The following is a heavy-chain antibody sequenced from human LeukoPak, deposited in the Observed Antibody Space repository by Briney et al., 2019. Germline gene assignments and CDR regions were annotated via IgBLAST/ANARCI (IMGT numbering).Heavy chain of an antibody. CDR1: GFTFSSHG. CDR3: ARLGAAGNYYGLDV. V-gene: IGHV3-33*01. CDR2: IWYDGSNE. Sequence: GGSLRLSCAASGFTFSSHGMHWVRQAPGKGLEWVAVIWYDGSNEYYADSVTGRFTISRDNSKNTLYLQMNSLRAEDTAVYYCARLGAAGNYYGLDVWGQGTTVTVSS. J-gene: IGHJ6*02. D-gene: IGHD6-13*01.